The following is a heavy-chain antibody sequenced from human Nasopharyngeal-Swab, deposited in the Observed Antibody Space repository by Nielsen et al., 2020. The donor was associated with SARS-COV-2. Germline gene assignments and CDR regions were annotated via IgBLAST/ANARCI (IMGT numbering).Heavy chain of an antibody. CDR1: GGSISPYY. Sequence: SETLSLTCIVSGGSISPYYWNWIRLAPGKGLEWIGYIHYTGTTTYNPALKGRLIMSLDRSTNQFSLMLDSVTAAEKAGYYCARGAIKYGGAWGSTPDCFGYWGQGSKVTVSS. CDR3: ARGAIKYGGAWGSTPDCFGY. J-gene: IGHJ4*01. D-gene: IGHD3-16*01. V-gene: IGHV4-59*01. CDR2: IHYTGTT.